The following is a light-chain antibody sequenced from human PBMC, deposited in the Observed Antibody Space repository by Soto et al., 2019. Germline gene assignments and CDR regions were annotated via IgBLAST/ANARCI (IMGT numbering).Light chain of an antibody. CDR3: SSYTSHYTRV. J-gene: IGLJ1*01. V-gene: IGLV2-14*03. CDR1: SDDVGGYNY. CDR2: EVT. Sequence: QSVLTQPPSVSGSPGQSVTISCSGTSDDVGGYNYVSWYQQHSGKAPKLIIYEVTNRPSGVSNRFSGSKSGNTASLTISGLQADDEADYHCSSYTSHYTRVFGTGTKLTVL.